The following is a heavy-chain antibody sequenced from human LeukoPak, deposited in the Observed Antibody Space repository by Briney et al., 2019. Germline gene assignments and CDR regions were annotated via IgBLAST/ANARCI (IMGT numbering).Heavy chain of an antibody. CDR1: GGSISSRSYS. CDR2: MYYSGST. Sequence: SETLPLTCTVSGGSISSRSYSWGWIREPRGKGLEWIGSMYYSGSTYYHPSVKSRFTITVDTTKNGFSMKLSSVPAPDTAVYYCARVPKSYYHSSALWGQGTMVTVPS. CDR3: ARVPKSYYHSSAL. D-gene: IGHD3-22*01. J-gene: IGHJ3*01. V-gene: IGHV4-39*07.